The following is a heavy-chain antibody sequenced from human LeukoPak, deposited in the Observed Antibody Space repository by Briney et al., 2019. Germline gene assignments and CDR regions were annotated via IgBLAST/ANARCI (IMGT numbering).Heavy chain of an antibody. J-gene: IGHJ4*02. CDR2: IRSKNYGGTS. CDR3: TRGHTCAV. CDR1: GFNFGDSA. D-gene: IGHD2-21*01. Sequence: GGSLRLSCTASGFNFGDSAIAWVRQAPGKGREWVGSIRSKNYGGTSEYATSVRGRFTFSRDDSQNIAYLQMNNLTTEDTAMYYCTRGHTCAVWGQGTLVTVSP. V-gene: IGHV3-49*04.